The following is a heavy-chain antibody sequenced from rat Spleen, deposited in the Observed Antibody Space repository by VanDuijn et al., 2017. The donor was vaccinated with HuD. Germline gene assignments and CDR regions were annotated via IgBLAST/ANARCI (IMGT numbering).Heavy chain of an antibody. Sequence: VQLQESGPGLVQPSQTLSLTCTVSGFSLTSYHVSWVRQPPGKGLEWMGVIWTGGTTTYNSLLKSRLSISRDTSKSQVFLKMNSLQTEDTATYFCARDPKLGAPFDYWGQGLMVTVSS. V-gene: IGHV2-43*01. CDR2: IWTGGTT. CDR1: GFSLTSYH. J-gene: IGHJ2*01. CDR3: ARDPKLGAPFDY. D-gene: IGHD5-1*01.